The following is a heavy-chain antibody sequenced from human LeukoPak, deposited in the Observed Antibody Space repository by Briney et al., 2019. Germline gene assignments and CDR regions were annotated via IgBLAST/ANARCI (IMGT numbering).Heavy chain of an antibody. Sequence: GASVKVSCKASGYTFTGYYMHWVRQAPGQGLEWMGRINPNSGGTSYAQKFQGRVTMTRDTSISTAYMELSRLRSDDTAVYYCARTYYYDSSGYPDYWGQGTLVTVSS. V-gene: IGHV1-2*06. D-gene: IGHD3-22*01. CDR3: ARTYYYDSSGYPDY. J-gene: IGHJ4*02. CDR1: GYTFTGYY. CDR2: INPNSGGT.